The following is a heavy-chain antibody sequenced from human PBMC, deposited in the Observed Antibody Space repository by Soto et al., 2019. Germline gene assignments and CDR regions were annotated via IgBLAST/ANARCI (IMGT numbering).Heavy chain of an antibody. Sequence: PGGSLRLSCAASGFTFSDYYMSWIRQAPGKGLEWVSYISSSGSTIYYADSVKGRFTISRDNAKNSLYLQMNSLRAEDTAVYYCARDQQLVRSSQPIDYWGQGTLVTVSS. D-gene: IGHD6-13*01. CDR2: ISSSGSTI. CDR3: ARDQQLVRSSQPIDY. CDR1: GFTFSDYY. J-gene: IGHJ4*02. V-gene: IGHV3-11*01.